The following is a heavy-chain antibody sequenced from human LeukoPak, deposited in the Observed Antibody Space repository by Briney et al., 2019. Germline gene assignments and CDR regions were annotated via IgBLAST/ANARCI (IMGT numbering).Heavy chain of an antibody. CDR3: ARAIRYGSGSYYNGAPYYYYGMDV. J-gene: IGHJ6*02. D-gene: IGHD3-10*01. CDR1: GGSISSYY. V-gene: IGHV4-4*07. CDR2: IYTSGST. Sequence: SETLSLTCTVSGGSISSYYWSWIRQPAGKGLEWIGRIYTSGSTNYNPSLKSRVTMSVDTSKNQFSLKLSSVTAADTAVYYCARAIRYGSGSYYNGAPYYYYGMDVGGQGTTVTVSS.